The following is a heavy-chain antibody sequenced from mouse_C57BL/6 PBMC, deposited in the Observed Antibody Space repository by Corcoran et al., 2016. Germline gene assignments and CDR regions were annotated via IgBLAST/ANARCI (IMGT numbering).Heavy chain of an antibody. CDR2: INPYNGGT. CDR1: GYTFTDYY. J-gene: IGHJ3*01. D-gene: IGHD2-4*01. CDR3: ARDDYGVAY. V-gene: IGHV1-19*01. Sequence: EVQLQQSGPVLVKPGASVNMSCKASGYTFTDYYMNWVKQSHGKSLEWIGVINPYNGGTSYNQKFKGKATLTVDKSSSTAYMELNSLTSEDSAVYYCARDDYGVAYWGQGTLVTVSA.